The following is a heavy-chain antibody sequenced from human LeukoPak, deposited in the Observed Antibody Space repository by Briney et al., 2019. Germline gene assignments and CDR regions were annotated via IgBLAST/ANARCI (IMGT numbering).Heavy chain of an antibody. V-gene: IGHV4-4*02. D-gene: IGHD2/OR15-2a*01. J-gene: IGHJ4*02. CDR3: ARREASFYGYLFDN. CDR1: GGSISGSNW. Sequence: PSGTLSLICAVSGGSISGSNWWSWVRQPPGKGLDWIDQIYDSGSTDYNPSLKSRVTILVDKPKNQFSLKLSSVTAADTAVYYCARREASFYGYLFDNWGQGDLVTVSS. CDR2: IYDSGST.